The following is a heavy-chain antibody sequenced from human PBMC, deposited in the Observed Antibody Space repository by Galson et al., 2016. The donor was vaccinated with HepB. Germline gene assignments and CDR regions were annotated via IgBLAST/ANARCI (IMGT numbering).Heavy chain of an antibody. CDR1: GFVFDEYI. D-gene: IGHD3-10*01. Sequence: SLRLSCASSGFVFDEYIMYWVRQRPGKGLEFVSLISWDGGSTYYGDSVRGRFSTSRDNTKNSLHLQMNSLRPEDTAFYYCAKDRSRELPGPIDHWGQGALVIVSS. CDR2: ISWDGGST. V-gene: IGHV3-43*01. CDR3: AKDRSRELPGPIDH. J-gene: IGHJ4*02.